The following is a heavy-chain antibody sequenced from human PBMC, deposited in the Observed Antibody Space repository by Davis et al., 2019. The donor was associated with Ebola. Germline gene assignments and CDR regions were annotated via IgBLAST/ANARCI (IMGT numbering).Heavy chain of an antibody. CDR3: ARLTYGMTCDY. Sequence: MPSETLSLTCTVSGGSISSYYWSWIRQPPGKGLEWIGYIYYSGSTNYNPSLKSRVTISVDTSKNQFSLKLSSVTAADTAVYYCARLTYGMTCDYWGQGTLVTVSS. CDR1: GGSISSYY. J-gene: IGHJ4*02. D-gene: IGHD3-9*01. CDR2: IYYSGST. V-gene: IGHV4-59*01.